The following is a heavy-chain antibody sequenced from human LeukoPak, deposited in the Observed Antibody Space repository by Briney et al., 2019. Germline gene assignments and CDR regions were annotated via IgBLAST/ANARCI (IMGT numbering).Heavy chain of an antibody. D-gene: IGHD6-13*01. CDR1: GGSISSSSYY. CDR3: ARQRAGIGLYEFDY. Sequence: PSETLSLTCTVSGGSISSSSYYWGWIRQPPGKGLEWIGSIYYSGNTDYNPSLKSRGTISVDTSKNEFSLKLRFVTAADTAVYYCARQRAGIGLYEFDYWGQGTLVAVST. V-gene: IGHV4-39*01. CDR2: IYYSGNT. J-gene: IGHJ4*02.